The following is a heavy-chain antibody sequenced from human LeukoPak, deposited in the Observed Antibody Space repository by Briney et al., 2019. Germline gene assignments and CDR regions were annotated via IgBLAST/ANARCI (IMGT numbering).Heavy chain of an antibody. V-gene: IGHV4-59*01. CDR2: IYYSGST. CDR1: GGSMSSYY. CDR3: ARCSGGSCYNNWFDP. D-gene: IGHD2-15*01. Sequence: PAETLSLTCTVSGGSMSSYYWSWIRQPPGKGLEWIGYIYYSGSTNYNPSLKSRVTISVDTSKNQFSLKLSSVTAADTAVYYCARCSGGSCYNNWFDPWGQGTLVTVSS. J-gene: IGHJ5*02.